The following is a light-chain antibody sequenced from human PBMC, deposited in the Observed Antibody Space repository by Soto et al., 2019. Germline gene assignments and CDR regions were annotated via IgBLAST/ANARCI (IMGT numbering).Light chain of an antibody. V-gene: IGKV3-11*01. CDR2: DVS. J-gene: IGKJ3*01. CDR3: QQRTLGT. Sequence: EILLTQSPSTLSLSPGERATLSCRASQSVTSYLAWYQQKPGQAPRLLLYDVSSRATGIPARFSGSGSGTDFTLTISGLEPEAFAVYYCQQRTLGTFGPGTKVDIK. CDR1: QSVTSY.